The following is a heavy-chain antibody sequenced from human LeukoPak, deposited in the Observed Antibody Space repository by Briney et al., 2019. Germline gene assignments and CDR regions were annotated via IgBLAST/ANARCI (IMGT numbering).Heavy chain of an antibody. D-gene: IGHD3-10*01. Sequence: PSETLSLTCAVYGGSFSGYYWSWIRQPPGKGLEWIGEINHSGSTNYNPSLKSRVTISVDTSKNQFSLKLSSVTAADTAVCYCARVFGQYAFDIWGQGTMVTVSS. J-gene: IGHJ3*02. CDR1: GGSFSGYY. V-gene: IGHV4-34*01. CDR2: INHSGST. CDR3: ARVFGQYAFDI.